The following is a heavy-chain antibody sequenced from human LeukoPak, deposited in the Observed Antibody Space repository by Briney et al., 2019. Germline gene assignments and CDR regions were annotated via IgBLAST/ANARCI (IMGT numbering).Heavy chain of an antibody. J-gene: IGHJ6*03. CDR3: ARDLRDKGYCSSTSCYGYYYYYYMDV. V-gene: IGHV4-38-2*02. CDR2: IYHSGST. CDR1: GYSISSGYY. D-gene: IGHD2-2*01. Sequence: KPSETLSLTCTVSGYSISSGYYWGWIRQPPGKGLEWIGSIYHSGSTYYNPSLKSRVTISVDTSKNQFSLKLSSVTAADTAVYYCARDLRDKGYCSSTSCYGYYYYYYMDVWGKGTTVTVSS.